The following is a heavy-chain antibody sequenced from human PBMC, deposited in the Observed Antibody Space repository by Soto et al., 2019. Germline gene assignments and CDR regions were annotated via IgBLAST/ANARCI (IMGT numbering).Heavy chain of an antibody. D-gene: IGHD3-22*01. V-gene: IGHV3-23*01. J-gene: IGHJ3*02. CDR1: CFAFSSYA. CDR3: AKKGWDSSGYHGFAM. Sequence: XGFLRLSCAASCFAFSSYAMNWVRQAPGKGLEWVSTISGNGGSTSYADSVKGRFTISRDNSKKTLYLQMNSLRAEDTAIYYCAKKGWDSSGYHGFAMWGQGTKVTVSS. CDR2: ISGNGGST.